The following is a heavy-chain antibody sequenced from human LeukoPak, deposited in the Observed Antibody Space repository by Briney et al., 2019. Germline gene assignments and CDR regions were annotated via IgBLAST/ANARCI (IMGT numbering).Heavy chain of an antibody. CDR3: AKAFYSSGWLFDY. D-gene: IGHD6-19*01. V-gene: IGHV3-23*01. CDR2: ISGSGGST. Sequence: PGRSLRLSCAASGFTFSSYGMHWVRQAPGKGLEWVSAISGSGGSTYYADSVKGRFTISRDNSKNTLYLQMNSLRAEDTAVYYCAKAFYSSGWLFDYWGQGTLVTVSS. J-gene: IGHJ4*02. CDR1: GFTFSSYG.